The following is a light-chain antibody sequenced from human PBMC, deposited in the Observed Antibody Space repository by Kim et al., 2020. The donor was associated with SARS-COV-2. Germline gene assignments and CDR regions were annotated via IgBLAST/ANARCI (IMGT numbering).Light chain of an antibody. V-gene: IGLV2-23*02. CDR1: SSDVGSYNL. J-gene: IGLJ2*01. CDR2: EVS. Sequence: QSALTQPASVSGSPGQSITISCTGSSSDVGSYNLVSWYQQHPGKAPKLVIYEVSERPSGVPNRFTGSKSGNTASLTISGLQAEDEADYYCCSYVGSRIFAVFGGGTQLTVL. CDR3: CSYVGSRIFAV.